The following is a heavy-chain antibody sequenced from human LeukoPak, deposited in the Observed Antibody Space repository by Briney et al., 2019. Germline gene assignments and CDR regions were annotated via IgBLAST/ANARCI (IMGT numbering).Heavy chain of an antibody. J-gene: IGHJ6*02. D-gene: IGHD6-6*01. V-gene: IGHV4-39*01. CDR1: GGSISSSTYY. Sequence: PSETLSLTCTVSGGSISSSTYYWGWIRQTPGKGLEWIGSIYYTGSTYYNPSLKSRVTISVDTSKNQFSLKLSSVTAADTAVYYCARTKLAARNAGTYYYYGMDVWGQGTTVTVSS. CDR3: ARTKLAARNAGTYYYYGMDV. CDR2: IYYTGST.